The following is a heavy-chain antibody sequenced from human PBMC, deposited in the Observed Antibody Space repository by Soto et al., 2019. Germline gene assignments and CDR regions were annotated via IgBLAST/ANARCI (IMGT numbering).Heavy chain of an antibody. Sequence: SETLSLTCTVSGGSISSYYWSWIRQPPGKGLEWIGYIYYSGSTNYNPSLKSRVTISVDTSKNQFSLKLSSVTAADTAVYYCAREVRGDYYFDYSGQGTLVTVSS. V-gene: IGHV4-59*01. CDR2: IYYSGST. CDR3: AREVRGDYYFDY. CDR1: GGSISSYY. J-gene: IGHJ4*01. D-gene: IGHD3-10*01.